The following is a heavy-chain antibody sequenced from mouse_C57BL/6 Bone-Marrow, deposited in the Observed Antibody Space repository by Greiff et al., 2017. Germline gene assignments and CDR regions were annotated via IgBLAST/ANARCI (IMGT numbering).Heavy chain of an antibody. J-gene: IGHJ2*01. Sequence: VQLKQSGAELVRPGASVKLSCTASGFNIKDAYMHWVKQRPEQGLAWIGWIDPENGDTEYASKFQGKATITSATSSNTAYLQLSSLTSEDTAVYYCTSYYYCSSYFDYWGQGTTLTVSS. CDR2: IDPENGDT. CDR3: TSYYYCSSYFDY. D-gene: IGHD1-1*01. V-gene: IGHV14-4*01. CDR1: GFNIKDAY.